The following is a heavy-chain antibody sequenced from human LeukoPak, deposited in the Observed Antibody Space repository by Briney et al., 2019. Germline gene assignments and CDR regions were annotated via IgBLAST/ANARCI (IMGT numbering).Heavy chain of an antibody. CDR1: GFTFSSYA. D-gene: IGHD3-10*01. CDR3: ARASQDRFGYYYYGMDV. Sequence: PGGSLRLSCAASGFTFSSYAMHWVRQAPGKGLEWVAVISYDGSNKYYADSVKGRFTISRDNSKNTLYLQMNSLRAEDTAVYYCARASQDRFGYYYYGMDVWGRGTTVTVSS. CDR2: ISYDGSNK. V-gene: IGHV3-30-3*01. J-gene: IGHJ6*02.